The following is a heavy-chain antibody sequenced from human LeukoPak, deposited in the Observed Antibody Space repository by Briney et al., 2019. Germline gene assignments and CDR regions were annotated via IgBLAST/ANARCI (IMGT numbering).Heavy chain of an antibody. CDR1: GGSINSRSYY. V-gene: IGHV4-39*07. CDR3: AREDAYYYGSGSYRIFDY. D-gene: IGHD3-10*01. CDR2: INHSGST. J-gene: IGHJ4*02. Sequence: SETLSLTCTVSGGSINSRSYYWSWIRQPPGKGLEWIGEINHSGSTNYNPSLKSRVTISVDTSKNQFSLKLSSVTAADTAVYYCAREDAYYYGSGSYRIFDYWGQGTLVTVSS.